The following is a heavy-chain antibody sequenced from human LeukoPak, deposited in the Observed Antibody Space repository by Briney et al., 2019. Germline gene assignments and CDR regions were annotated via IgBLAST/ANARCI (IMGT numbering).Heavy chain of an antibody. J-gene: IGHJ3*02. D-gene: IGHD4-17*01. CDR3: AKDLHPNGDLIPDALDI. V-gene: IGHV3-23*01. CDR2: ISGSGGST. Sequence: GGSLRLSCAASGFTFSSYAMSWVRQAPGKGLEWVSAISGSGGSTYYADSVKGRFTISRDNSKNTLYLQMNSLRAEDTAVYYCAKDLHPNGDLIPDALDIWGQGTMVTVSS. CDR1: GFTFSSYA.